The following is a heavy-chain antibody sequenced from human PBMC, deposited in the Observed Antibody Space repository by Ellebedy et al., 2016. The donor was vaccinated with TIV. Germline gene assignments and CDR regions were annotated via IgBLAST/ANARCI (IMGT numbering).Heavy chain of an antibody. V-gene: IGHV1-69*04. J-gene: IGHJ4*02. CDR1: RGTFSSYA. CDR2: IIPILGIA. Sequence: SVKVSXKASRGTFSSYAISWVRQAPGQGLEWMGRIIPILGIANYAQKFQGRVTITADKSTSTAYMELSSLRSEDTAVYYCATVSTTVTYVDYWGQGTLVTVSS. CDR3: ATVSTTVTYVDY. D-gene: IGHD4-17*01.